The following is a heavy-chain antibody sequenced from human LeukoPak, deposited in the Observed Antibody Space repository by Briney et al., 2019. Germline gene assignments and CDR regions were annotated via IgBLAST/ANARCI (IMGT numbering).Heavy chain of an antibody. D-gene: IGHD1-26*01. J-gene: IGHJ4*02. V-gene: IGHV1-8*03. CDR1: GYTFTSYD. Sequence: ASVKVSCKASGYTFTSYDINWVRQATGQGLEWMGWMNPNSGNTGYAQKFQGRVTITRNTSISTAYMELRSLRSDDTAVYYCARGPRRSVGATTSSLEYWGQGTLVTVSS. CDR2: MNPNSGNT. CDR3: ARGPRRSVGATTSSLEY.